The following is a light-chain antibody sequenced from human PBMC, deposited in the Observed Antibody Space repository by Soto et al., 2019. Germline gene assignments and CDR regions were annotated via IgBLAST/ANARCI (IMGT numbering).Light chain of an antibody. CDR1: TGAVTGSHY. V-gene: IGLV7-46*01. CDR3: LVSYSGVRLV. J-gene: IGLJ2*01. CDR2: DTA. Sequence: QTVVTQEPSLTVSPGGTVTLTCGSSTGAVTGSHYPYWFQQKPGQAPRTLIYDTANRFPWTPTRFSGSLLGGKAALTLSGAQPEDEADYYCLVSYSGVRLVFGGGTKLTVL.